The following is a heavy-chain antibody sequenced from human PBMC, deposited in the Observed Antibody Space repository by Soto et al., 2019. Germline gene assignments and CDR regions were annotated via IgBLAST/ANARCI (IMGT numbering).Heavy chain of an antibody. CDR3: ARENVLSYVDTAMVDYFDY. V-gene: IGHV1-18*01. CDR2: ISGYIGDT. Sequence: ASVKVSCKASGYTFNTYSISWVRQAPGQGLEWMGWISGYIGDTHYAQKFQGRVTMTTDTSTSTAYMELRSLRSDDTAMYYCARENVLSYVDTAMVDYFDYWGQGTLVTVSS. J-gene: IGHJ4*02. D-gene: IGHD5-18*01. CDR1: GYTFNTYS.